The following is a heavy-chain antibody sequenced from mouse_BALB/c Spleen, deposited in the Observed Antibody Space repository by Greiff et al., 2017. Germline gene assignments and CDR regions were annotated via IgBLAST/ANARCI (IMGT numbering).Heavy chain of an antibody. CDR3: ARGNGYYYAMDY. CDR1: GFTFSSFG. CDR2: ISSGSSTI. V-gene: IGHV5-17*02. Sequence: DVKLVESGGGLVQPGGSRKLSCAASGFTFSSFGIHWVRQAPEKGLEWVAYISSGSSTIYYADTVKGRFTISRDNPKNTLFLQMTSLRSEDTAMYYCARGNGYYYAMDYWGQGTSVTVSS. J-gene: IGHJ4*01. D-gene: IGHD2-1*01.